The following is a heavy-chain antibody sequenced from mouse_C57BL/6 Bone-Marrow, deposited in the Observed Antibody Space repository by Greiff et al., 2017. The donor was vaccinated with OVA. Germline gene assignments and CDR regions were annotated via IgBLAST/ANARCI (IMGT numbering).Heavy chain of an antibody. CDR1: GYTFTNYW. CDR2: INPSSGYT. CDR3: ASRDGYFPWYFDV. Sequence: QVQLQQSGAELAKPGASVKLSCKASGYTFTNYWMHWIGYINPSSGYTKYNQKFKDKATLNADKFSSTAYMQLSSLTYEDSAVYYCASRDGYFPWYFDVWGTGTTVTVSS. J-gene: IGHJ1*03. V-gene: IGHV1-7*01. D-gene: IGHD2-3*01.